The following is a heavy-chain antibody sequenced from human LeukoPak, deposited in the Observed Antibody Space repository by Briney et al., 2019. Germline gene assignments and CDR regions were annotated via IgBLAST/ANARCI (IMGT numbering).Heavy chain of an antibody. J-gene: IGHJ4*02. V-gene: IGHV1-18*01. CDR2: ISAYNGNT. D-gene: IGHD2-2*01. Sequence: EASVKVSCKASGYTFTSYGISWVRQAPGQGLEWMGRISAYNGNTNYAQKLQGRVTMTTDTSTSTAYMEPRSLRSDDTAVYYCARDLCHRSVVPAAHACYFDYWGQGTLVTVSS. CDR1: GYTFTSYG. CDR3: ARDLCHRSVVPAAHACYFDY.